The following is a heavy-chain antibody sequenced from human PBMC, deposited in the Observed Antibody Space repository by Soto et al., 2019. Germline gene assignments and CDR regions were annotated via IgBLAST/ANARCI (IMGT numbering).Heavy chain of an antibody. CDR3: VRVGWGYSYGNGMDG. D-gene: IGHD5-18*01. J-gene: IGHJ6*02. CDR1: GFGFSGYS. V-gene: IGHV3-30-3*01. Sequence: QVQLVESGGGVVQPGGSLRLSRLASGFGFSGYSMHWVRQAPGKGLDWVAVIKHDGSEIYYADSVKGRFTISKDDSKNTLHLQMNSLRVDDTALYYCVRVGWGYSYGNGMDGWGQGTTVTVFS. CDR2: IKHDGSEI.